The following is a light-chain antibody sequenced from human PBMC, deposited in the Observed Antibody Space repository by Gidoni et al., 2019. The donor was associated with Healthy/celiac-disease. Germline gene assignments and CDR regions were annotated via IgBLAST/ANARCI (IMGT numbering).Light chain of an antibody. CDR1: QSISSW. CDR2: KAS. V-gene: IGKV1-5*03. Sequence: DIQMTQSPSTLSASVGDRVTITCRASQSISSWLAWYQKKPGKAPKLLSYKASSLESGVPSRFSGSGSGTEFTLTISSLQPDDFATYYCQQYNSYLYTFXQXTKLEIK. CDR3: QQYNSYLYT. J-gene: IGKJ2*01.